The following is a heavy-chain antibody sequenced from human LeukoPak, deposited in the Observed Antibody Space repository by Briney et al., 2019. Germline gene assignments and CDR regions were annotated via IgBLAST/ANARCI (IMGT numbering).Heavy chain of an antibody. J-gene: IGHJ4*02. D-gene: IGHD5-24*01. Sequence: SETLSLTCTVSGYSISSGYYWGWIRQPPGQGLEWIGNIYHSGSTYYNPSLKSRVTTSVDTSKNQFSLKLTSVTAADTAVYYCARDSRRDGYNLDYWGRGTLVTVSS. CDR2: IYHSGST. CDR3: ARDSRRDGYNLDY. V-gene: IGHV4-38-2*02. CDR1: GYSISSGYY.